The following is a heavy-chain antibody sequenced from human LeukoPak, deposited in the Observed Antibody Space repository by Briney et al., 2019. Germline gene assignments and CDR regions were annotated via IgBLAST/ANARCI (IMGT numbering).Heavy chain of an antibody. D-gene: IGHD3-10*01. CDR3: ARGSGSYYKDYFDY. V-gene: IGHV4-4*07. J-gene: IGHJ4*02. Sequence: SETLSLTCTVSGGSISSYYWSWIRQPAGKGLEWIGRIYTSGSTNYNPSLKSRVTMSVDTSKNHFSLKLSSVTAADTAVYYCARGSGSYYKDYFDYWGQGTLVTVSS. CDR1: GGSISSYY. CDR2: IYTSGST.